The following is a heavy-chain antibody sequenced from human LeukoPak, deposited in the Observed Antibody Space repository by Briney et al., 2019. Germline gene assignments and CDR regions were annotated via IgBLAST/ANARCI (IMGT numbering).Heavy chain of an antibody. D-gene: IGHD3-22*01. J-gene: IGHJ4*02. V-gene: IGHV3-30*04. CDR3: ARDLRIFYDSSGGSIWSTASGFDY. CDR2: ISYDGSNK. Sequence: GGSLRLSCAASGFTFSSYAMHWVRQAPGKGLEWVAVISYDGSNKYYADSVKGRFTISRDNSKNTLYLQMNSLRAEDTAVYYCARDLRIFYDSSGGSIWSTASGFDYWGQGTLVTVSS. CDR1: GFTFSSYA.